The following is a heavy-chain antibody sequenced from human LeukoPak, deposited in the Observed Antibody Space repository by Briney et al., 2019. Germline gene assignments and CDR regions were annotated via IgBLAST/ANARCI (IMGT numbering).Heavy chain of an antibody. Sequence: PGGSLRLSCAASGFTFTDYYMNWIRQAPGKGLEYIAYISQSGSVVSYADSVKGRFTVSRDNTKNSVFLQMNSLTAEDTAVYYCASVARLFAGWGQGTPVTVS. J-gene: IGHJ1*01. CDR1: GFTFTDYY. D-gene: IGHD3-3*01. V-gene: IGHV3-11*01. CDR2: ISQSGSVV. CDR3: ASVARLFAG.